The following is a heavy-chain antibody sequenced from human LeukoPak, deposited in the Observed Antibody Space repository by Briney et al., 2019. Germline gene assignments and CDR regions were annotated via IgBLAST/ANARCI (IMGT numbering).Heavy chain of an antibody. CDR2: IVVGSGNT. J-gene: IGHJ3*02. Sequence: SVKVSCKASGFTFTSSAMQWVRQARGQRLEWIGWIVVGSGNTNYAQKFQERVTITRDMSTSTAYMELSSLRSEDTAVYYCARDRTSGSFYDDAFDIWGQGTMVTVSS. CDR1: GFTFTSSA. V-gene: IGHV1-58*02. CDR3: ARDRTSGSFYDDAFDI. D-gene: IGHD3-10*01.